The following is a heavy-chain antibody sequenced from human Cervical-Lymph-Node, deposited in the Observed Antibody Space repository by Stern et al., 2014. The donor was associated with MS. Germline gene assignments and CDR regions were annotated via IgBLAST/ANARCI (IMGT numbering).Heavy chain of an antibody. CDR1: GCTFSSYA. J-gene: IGHJ5*02. D-gene: IGHD6-13*01. CDR3: ARDRSSSWYREDWFDP. Sequence: MQLVESGAEVKKPGSSVKVSCKASGCTFSSYAISWVRQAPGQGLEWMGGIIPIFGTANYAQKFQGRVTITADESTSTAYMELSSLRSEDTAVYYCARDRSSSWYREDWFDPWGQGTLVTVSS. CDR2: IIPIFGTA. V-gene: IGHV1-69*01.